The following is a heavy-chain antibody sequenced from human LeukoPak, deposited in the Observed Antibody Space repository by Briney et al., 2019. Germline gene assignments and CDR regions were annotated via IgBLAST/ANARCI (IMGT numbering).Heavy chain of an antibody. CDR3: ARDSSAVGRTDC. Sequence: LRLSCAASGFTFTSYAMSWVRQPPGKGLEWIGYIYYSGSTYYNPSLKSRVTISIDTSKNQFSLKLNSVTAADTAVYYCARDSSAVGRTDCWGQGTLVTVSS. J-gene: IGHJ4*02. D-gene: IGHD3-22*01. CDR1: GFTFTSYA. V-gene: IGHV4-30-4*08. CDR2: IYYSGST.